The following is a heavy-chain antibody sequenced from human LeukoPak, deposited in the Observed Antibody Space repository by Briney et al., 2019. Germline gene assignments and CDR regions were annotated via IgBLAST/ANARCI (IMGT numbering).Heavy chain of an antibody. CDR1: GGTFSSYA. Sequence: GSSVKVSCKASGGTFSSYAISWVRQAPGQGLEWMGIINPSGGSTSYAQKFQGRVTMTRDTSTSTVYMELSSLRSEDTAVYYCARAVYQDNDYWGQGTLVTVSS. J-gene: IGHJ4*02. V-gene: IGHV1-46*01. D-gene: IGHD2-2*01. CDR2: INPSGGST. CDR3: ARAVYQDNDY.